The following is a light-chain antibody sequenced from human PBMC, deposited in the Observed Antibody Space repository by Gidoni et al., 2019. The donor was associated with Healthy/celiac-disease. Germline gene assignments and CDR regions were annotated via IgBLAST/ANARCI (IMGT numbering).Light chain of an antibody. CDR2: WAS. CDR3: QQYYSTPPLT. Sequence: DIVMTQSPDSLAVSLGERATINCKSSQSVLYSSNNKNYLAWYQQKPGQPPKLLIYWASTRESGVPDRFSGSGSGTDFTLTISSLQAEDGAVYYCQQYYSTPPLTFGGXTKVEIK. J-gene: IGKJ4*01. CDR1: QSVLYSSNNKNY. V-gene: IGKV4-1*01.